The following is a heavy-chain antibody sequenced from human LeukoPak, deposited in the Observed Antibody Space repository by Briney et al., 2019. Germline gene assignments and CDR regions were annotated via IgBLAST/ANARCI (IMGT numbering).Heavy chain of an antibody. D-gene: IGHD6-19*01. CDR1: GGSFSGYY. V-gene: IGHV4-34*01. Sequence: PSETLSLTCAVYGGSFSGYYWSWIRQPPGKGLEWIGEINHSGSTNYNPSLKSRVTISVDTSKNQFSLKLSSVTAADTAVYYCARGRIAVAPPYYYYMDVWGKGTTVTVSS. CDR3: ARGRIAVAPPYYYYMDV. J-gene: IGHJ6*03. CDR2: INHSGST.